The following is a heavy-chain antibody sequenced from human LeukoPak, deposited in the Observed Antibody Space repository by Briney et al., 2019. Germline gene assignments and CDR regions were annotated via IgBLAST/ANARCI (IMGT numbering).Heavy chain of an antibody. CDR2: INHSGST. D-gene: IGHD2-2*01. CDR3: ARADCSSTSCYEAEYFQH. J-gene: IGHJ1*01. V-gene: IGHV4-34*01. CDR1: GGSFSGYY. Sequence: PSETLSLTCAVYGGSFSGYYWSWIRQPPGKGLEWIGEINHSGSTNYNPSLKSRVTISVDTSKNQFSLKLSSVTAADTAVYYCARADCSSTSCYEAEYFQHWGRGTLVTVSS.